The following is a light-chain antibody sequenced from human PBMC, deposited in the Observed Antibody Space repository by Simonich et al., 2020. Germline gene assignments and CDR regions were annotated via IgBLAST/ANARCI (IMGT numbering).Light chain of an antibody. CDR2: DVS. CDR1: SSDVGGYNY. Sequence: QSALTQPASVSGSPGQSITISCTGTSSDVGGYNYVSWYQQHPCKAPKLQFYDVSNRPSGVSNRFSGSKSGNTASLTISGLQAEDEADYYCSSYTSSSVVFGGGTKLTVL. CDR3: SSYTSSSVV. J-gene: IGLJ2*01. V-gene: IGLV2-14*03.